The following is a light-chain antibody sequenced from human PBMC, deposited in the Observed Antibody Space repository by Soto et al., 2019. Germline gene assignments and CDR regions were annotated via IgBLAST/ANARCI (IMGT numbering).Light chain of an antibody. J-gene: IGLJ3*02. CDR1: SGHSSYD. CDR3: QTWGSGIRV. V-gene: IGLV4-69*01. CDR2: VNGDGSH. Sequence: QLVLTQSPSASASLGASVKLTCTLASGHSSYDIAWHQLQPETGARCLMKVNGDGSHNKGDGIPDRFSGSSSGAERYLTISRLPSEDDAYYYCQTWGSGIRVFGGGTKLTVL.